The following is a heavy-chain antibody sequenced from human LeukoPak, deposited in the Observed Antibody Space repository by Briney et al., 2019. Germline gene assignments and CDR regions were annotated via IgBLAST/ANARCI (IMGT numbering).Heavy chain of an antibody. CDR2: IKQDGSEK. CDR1: GFTFSSYW. Sequence: GGSLRLSCAASGFTFSSYWMSWVRQAPGKGLEWVANIKQDGSEKYYVDSVKGRFTISRDNAKNSLHLQMNGLRAEDTAVYYCARVLWFGEFIGGWGQGTLVTVSS. D-gene: IGHD3-10*01. J-gene: IGHJ4*02. V-gene: IGHV3-7*01. CDR3: ARVLWFGEFIGG.